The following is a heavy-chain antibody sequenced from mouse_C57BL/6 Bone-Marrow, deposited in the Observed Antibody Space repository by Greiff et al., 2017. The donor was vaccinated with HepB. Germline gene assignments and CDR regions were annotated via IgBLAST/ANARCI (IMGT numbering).Heavy chain of an antibody. CDR3: ASGYGSGPSYWYFDD. CDR1: GYTFTSYW. CDR2: IDPSDGYT. V-gene: IGHV1-50*01. Sequence: QVQLQQPGAELVKPGASVKLSCKASGYTFTSYWMQWVKQRPGQGLEWIGEIDPSDGYTNYNQKFKGKATLTVDTSSSTAYMQLSSLTSEDSAVYYCASGYGSGPSYWYFDDWGKGTTVTVSS. D-gene: IGHD1-1*01. J-gene: IGHJ1*03.